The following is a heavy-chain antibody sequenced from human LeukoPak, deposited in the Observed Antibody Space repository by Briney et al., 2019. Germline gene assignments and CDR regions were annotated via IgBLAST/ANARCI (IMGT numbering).Heavy chain of an antibody. CDR1: GYTLTELS. CDR2: FDPEDGET. V-gene: IGHV1-24*01. J-gene: IGHJ5*02. CDR3: ATVGRNYGDHGWFDP. Sequence: ASVKVSCKVSGYTLTELSMHWVRQAPGKGLEWMGGFDPEDGETIYAQKFQGRVTMTEDTSTDTAYMELSSLRPEDTAVYYCATVGRNYGDHGWFDPWGQGTLVTVSS. D-gene: IGHD4-17*01.